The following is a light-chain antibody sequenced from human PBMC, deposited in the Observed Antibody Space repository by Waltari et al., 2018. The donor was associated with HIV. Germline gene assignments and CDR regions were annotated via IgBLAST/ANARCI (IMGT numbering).Light chain of an antibody. CDR2: WAS. V-gene: IGKV4-1*01. CDR1: QKLLYRSYNRNY. Sequence: DIVMTQSPDSLAVSLGDRATITCRSSQKLLYRSYNRNYLNWYQQKPGQPPKLLIYWASTRESGVPDRFSGSGSGTDFTLTITSTQAEDVAVYYCQQYYSSPPTFGGGTKVEIK. J-gene: IGKJ4*01. CDR3: QQYYSSPPT.